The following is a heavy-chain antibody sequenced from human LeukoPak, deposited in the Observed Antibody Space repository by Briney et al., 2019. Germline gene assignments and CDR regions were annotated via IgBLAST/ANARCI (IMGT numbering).Heavy chain of an antibody. CDR1: GGTFSSYA. CDR2: IIPIFGTA. D-gene: IGHD2-15*01. CDR3: ARDSCSGGSCYGGMDV. V-gene: IGHV1-69*13. J-gene: IGHJ6*02. Sequence: SVKVSCKASGGTFSSYAISWVRQAPGQGLEWMGGIIPIFGTANYAQKFQGRVTITADESTSTAYMELSSLRSEDTAAYYCARDSCSGGSCYGGMDVWGQGTTVTVSS.